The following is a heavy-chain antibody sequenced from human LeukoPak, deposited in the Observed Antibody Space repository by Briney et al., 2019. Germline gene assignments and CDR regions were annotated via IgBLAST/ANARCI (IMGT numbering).Heavy chain of an antibody. J-gene: IGHJ5*02. CDR1: GFTFSSYA. CDR2: ISGSGGST. CDR3: AKDLNDYYGSGSYYPNWFDP. Sequence: PGGSLRLSCAASGFTFSSYAMSWVRQAPGKGLEWVSAISGSGGSTYYADSVKGRFTISRDNSKNTLYLQMNSLRAEDTAVYYCAKDLNDYYGSGSYYPNWFDPRGQGTLVTVSS. V-gene: IGHV3-23*01. D-gene: IGHD3-10*01.